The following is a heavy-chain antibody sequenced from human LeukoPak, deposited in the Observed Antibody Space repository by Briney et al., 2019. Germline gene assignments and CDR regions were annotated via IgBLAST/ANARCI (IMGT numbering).Heavy chain of an antibody. D-gene: IGHD3-22*01. J-gene: IGHJ4*02. CDR2: ISAYNGNT. V-gene: IGHV1-18*01. CDR3: ARDRLTPPDSSGYYYVEPYFDY. Sequence: ASVKVSCKASGYTFTSYGISWVRQAPGQGLEWMGWISAYNGNTNYEQKLQGRVTMTTDTSTSTAYMELRSLRSDDTAVYYCARDRLTPPDSSGYYYVEPYFDYWGQGTLVTVSS. CDR1: GYTFTSYG.